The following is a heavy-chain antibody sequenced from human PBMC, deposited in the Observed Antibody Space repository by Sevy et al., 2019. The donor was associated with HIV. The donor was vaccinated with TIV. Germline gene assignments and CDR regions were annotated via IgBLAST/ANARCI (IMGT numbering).Heavy chain of an antibody. J-gene: IGHJ4*02. CDR1: GFTFSSYW. CDR3: ARSEWLRLDYFDY. D-gene: IGHD5-12*01. CDR2: IKQDGSEK. Sequence: GGSLRLSCAASGFTFSSYWMSWVRQAPGKGLEWVANIKQDGSEKYYVDSVKGRFTISRDNAKNSLYLQMNSLRAEDTAVYYCARSEWLRLDYFDYWGLGTLVTVSS. V-gene: IGHV3-7*03.